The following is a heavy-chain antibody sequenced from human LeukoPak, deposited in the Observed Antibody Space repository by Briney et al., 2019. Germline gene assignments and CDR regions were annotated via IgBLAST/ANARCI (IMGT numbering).Heavy chain of an antibody. CDR2: TYYRSKWYN. Sequence: PSQTLSLTCAISGDSVSSNSAAWNWIRQSPSRGLEWLGRTYYRSKWYNDYAVSVKSRITINPDTSKNQFSLQLNSVTPEDTAVYYCARDKGRLTYYYDSSGSYAFDIWGQGTMVTVSS. V-gene: IGHV6-1*01. J-gene: IGHJ3*02. CDR1: GDSVSSNSAA. CDR3: ARDKGRLTYYYDSSGSYAFDI. D-gene: IGHD3-22*01.